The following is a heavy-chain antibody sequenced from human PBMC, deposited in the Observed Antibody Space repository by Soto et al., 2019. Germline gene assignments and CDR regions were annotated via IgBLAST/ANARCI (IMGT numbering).Heavy chain of an antibody. J-gene: IGHJ4*02. CDR3: ARGRYSGSYPVDY. CDR1: GFTFSSYG. CDR2: IWYDGSNK. Sequence: QVQLVESGGGVVQPGRSLRLSCAASGFTFSSYGMHWVRQAPGKGLEWVAVIWYDGSNKYYADSVKGRFTISRDNSKNTLYLQMNGLRAEDTAVYYCARGRYSGSYPVDYWGQGTLVTVSS. D-gene: IGHD1-26*01. V-gene: IGHV3-33*01.